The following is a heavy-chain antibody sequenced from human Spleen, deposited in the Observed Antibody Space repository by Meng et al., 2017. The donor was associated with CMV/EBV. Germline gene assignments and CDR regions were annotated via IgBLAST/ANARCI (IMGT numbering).Heavy chain of an antibody. CDR1: GFTFSSYA. D-gene: IGHD3-16*01. CDR3: ARVRTLDYYYYYAMDV. J-gene: IGHJ6*02. V-gene: IGHV3-23*01. Sequence: GESLEISCAASGFTFSSYAMSWVRQAPGKGLEWVSGISGRADMTYYADSVKGRFTISRDNSKNTLYLQMNGLRAEETAVYYCARVRTLDYYYYYAMDVWGQGTTVTVSS. CDR2: ISGRADMT.